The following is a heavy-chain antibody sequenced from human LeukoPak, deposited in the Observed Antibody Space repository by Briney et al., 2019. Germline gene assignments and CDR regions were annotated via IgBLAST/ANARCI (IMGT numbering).Heavy chain of an antibody. Sequence: SQTLSLTCTVSGDSISSGVYYWSWIRQPPGKGLEWIGYIYHYGSTFYNPSLKSRVTISLDRSRDQFSLKLTSVTAADTAVYYCARHGGFYFDSWGQGTLVTVSS. D-gene: IGHD3-16*01. CDR1: GDSISSGVYY. CDR3: ARHGGFYFDS. J-gene: IGHJ4*02. V-gene: IGHV4-30-2*01. CDR2: IYHYGST.